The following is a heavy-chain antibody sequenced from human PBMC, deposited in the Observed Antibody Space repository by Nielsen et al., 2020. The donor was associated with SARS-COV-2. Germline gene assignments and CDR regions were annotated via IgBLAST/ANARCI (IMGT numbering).Heavy chain of an antibody. J-gene: IGHJ6*02. Sequence: GGSLRLSCAASGFTFSSYEMSWVRQAPGKGLEWVSYISSSGSTIYYADSVKGRFTISRDNAKNSLYLQMNSLRAEDTAVYYCARAGLGVPAASYYYYGMDVWGQGTTVTVSS. CDR1: GFTFSSYE. CDR3: ARAGLGVPAASYYYYGMDV. D-gene: IGHD2-2*01. CDR2: ISSSGSTI. V-gene: IGHV3-48*03.